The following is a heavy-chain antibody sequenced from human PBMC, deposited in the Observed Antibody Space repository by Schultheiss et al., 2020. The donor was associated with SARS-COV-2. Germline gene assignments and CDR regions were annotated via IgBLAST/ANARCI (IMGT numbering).Heavy chain of an antibody. CDR2: IYYSGST. J-gene: IGHJ5*02. CDR1: GGSISSGGYS. V-gene: IGHV4-30-4*08. CDR3: ARGSSKSASGA. Sequence: SQTLSLTCAVSGGSISSGGYSWSWIRQHPGKGLEWIGYIYYSGSTYYNPSLQSRITISVDTSKNQLSLKLSSVTAADTAVYYCARGSSKSASGAWGQGTLVTVSS. D-gene: IGHD5/OR15-5a*01.